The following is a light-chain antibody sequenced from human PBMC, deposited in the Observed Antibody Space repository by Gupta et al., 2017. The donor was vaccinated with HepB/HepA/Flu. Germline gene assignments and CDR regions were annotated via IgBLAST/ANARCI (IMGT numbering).Light chain of an antibody. CDR2: DAS. J-gene: IGKJ3*01. CDR3: QQHSKWPPCT. CDR1: QSVSSY. Sequence: EIVLTQSPATLSLSPGERATLSCRASQSVSSYLAWYQQKPGQAPRLLIYDASNRATGIPARFSGRGGGKDVTLTSSSREQEDFAVYYWQQHSKWPPCTFGHGTKVDIK. V-gene: IGKV3-11*01.